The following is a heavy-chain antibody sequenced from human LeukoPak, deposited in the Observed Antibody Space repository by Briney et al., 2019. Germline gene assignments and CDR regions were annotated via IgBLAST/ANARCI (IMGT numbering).Heavy chain of an antibody. D-gene: IGHD1-26*01. Sequence: GGSLRLSCAASGFTFSSYWMHWVRQVPGKGLVWVARINPGGSSITYADSVKGRFTISRDNAKNTLYLQMDSLRAEDTAVYYCARGYYANYFDYWGQGTLVTVSS. CDR2: INPGGSSI. J-gene: IGHJ4*02. V-gene: IGHV3-74*01. CDR1: GFTFSSYW. CDR3: ARGYYANYFDY.